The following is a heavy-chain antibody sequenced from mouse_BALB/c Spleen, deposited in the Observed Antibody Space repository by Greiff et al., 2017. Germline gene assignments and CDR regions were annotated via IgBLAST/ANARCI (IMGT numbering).Heavy chain of an antibody. CDR1: GFTFSSFG. D-gene: IGHD2-4*01. Sequence: EVKLVESGGGLVQPGGSRKLSCAASGFTFSSFGMHWVRQAPEKGLEWVAYISSGSSTIYYADTVKGRFTISRDNPKNTLFLQMTSLRSEDTAMYYCARSFYDYDGCYAMDYWGQGTSVTVSS. CDR2: ISSGSSTI. J-gene: IGHJ4*01. CDR3: ARSFYDYDGCYAMDY. V-gene: IGHV5-17*02.